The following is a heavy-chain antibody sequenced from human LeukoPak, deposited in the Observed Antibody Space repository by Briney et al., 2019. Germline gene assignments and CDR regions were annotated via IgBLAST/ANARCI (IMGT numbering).Heavy chain of an antibody. V-gene: IGHV3-21*01. Sequence: GGSLRLSCGASGFTFSSYSMNWVPQAPGKGLEWVSSISSSSSYIYYADSVKGRFTISRDNAKNSLYLQMNSLRAEDTAVYYCARAEGYYGSGSYYSYYYYYYYMDVWGKGTTVTVSS. D-gene: IGHD3-10*01. CDR1: GFTFSSYS. CDR2: ISSSSSYI. CDR3: ARAEGYYGSGSYYSYYYYYYYMDV. J-gene: IGHJ6*03.